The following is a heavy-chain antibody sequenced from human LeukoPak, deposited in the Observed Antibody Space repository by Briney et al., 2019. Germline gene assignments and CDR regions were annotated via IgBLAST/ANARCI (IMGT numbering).Heavy chain of an antibody. J-gene: IGHJ4*02. Sequence: GGSLRLSCSVSGFTFSSFGMHWVRQAPGKGLEWVALIRYDGSDEYYADSVKGRFTISRDNAKNSLYLQMNSLRAEDTALYYCAKSDAGYYDSSGYFDYWGQGTLVTVSS. D-gene: IGHD3-22*01. V-gene: IGHV3-30*02. CDR3: AKSDAGYYDSSGYFDY. CDR1: GFTFSSFG. CDR2: IRYDGSDE.